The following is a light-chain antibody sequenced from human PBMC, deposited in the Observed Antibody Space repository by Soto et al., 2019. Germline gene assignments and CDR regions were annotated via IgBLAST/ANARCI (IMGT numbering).Light chain of an antibody. Sequence: PGDRATLSCGARQSVSSDFLAWYQQKPGLAPRLLIFDASIRATGIPDRFSGSGSGTDFTLTISRLEPEDFAVYYCQQYGTSPPQTFGQGTKVEIK. CDR1: QSVSSDF. CDR3: QQYGTSPPQT. V-gene: IGKV3D-20*01. CDR2: DAS. J-gene: IGKJ1*01.